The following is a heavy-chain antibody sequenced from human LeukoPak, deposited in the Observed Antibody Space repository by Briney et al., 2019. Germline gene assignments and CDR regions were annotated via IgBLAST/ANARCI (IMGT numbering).Heavy chain of an antibody. D-gene: IGHD5-12*01. Sequence: TSVTLSFTCTVSGGSISSYYWTWIRHTPGKGQEWIGNTYYSGKNNHNPSLKSRVTISVDTSKNQFSLEMSSVTAADTAVYYCARYSGYESYNWFGPWGQGTGVTVFS. CDR1: GGSISSYY. V-gene: IGHV4-59*01. CDR2: TYYSGKN. CDR3: ARYSGYESYNWFGP. J-gene: IGHJ5*02.